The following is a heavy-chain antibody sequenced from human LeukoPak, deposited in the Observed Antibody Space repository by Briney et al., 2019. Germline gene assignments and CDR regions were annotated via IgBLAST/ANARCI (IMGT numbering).Heavy chain of an antibody. Sequence: WGSLRLSCAASGITSGCCAMSWVCEAPGKGLEWGSSIDGSGGSTYYADSVKGRFTISRDNSKNMLFLQMNRLRAEDTATYYCAARPSSEPVTPSDYWGQGILVTVSS. V-gene: IGHV3-23*01. CDR1: GITSGCCA. CDR3: AARPSSEPVTPSDY. J-gene: IGHJ4*02. D-gene: IGHD1-14*01. CDR2: IDGSGGST.